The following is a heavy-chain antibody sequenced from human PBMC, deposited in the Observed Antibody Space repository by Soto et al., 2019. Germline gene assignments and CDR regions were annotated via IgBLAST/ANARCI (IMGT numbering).Heavy chain of an antibody. J-gene: IGHJ4*02. CDR1: GGSVTGDEDY. D-gene: IGHD5-18*01. CDR3: ATESGSTYGYFDH. Sequence: SETLSLTCTVSGGSVTGDEDYWTWIRQSPGKGLEWIGYISNSGSTGYNPSLKARLSMSVDRSKNQFTLRLTSVTAADTAVYFCATESGSTYGYFDHWGQGTQVTVSS. V-gene: IGHV4-30-4*01. CDR2: ISNSGST.